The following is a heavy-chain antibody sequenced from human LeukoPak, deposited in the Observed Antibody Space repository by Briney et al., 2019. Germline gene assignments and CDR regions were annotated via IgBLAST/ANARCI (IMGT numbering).Heavy chain of an antibody. Sequence: ASVKVSCKASGYTFNSHGISWVRQAPGQGLEWMGWISAYNGNTNYAQKLQGRVTMTTDTSTSTAYMELRSLRSDDTAVYYCARFNFDWPTGDWGQGTLVTVSS. V-gene: IGHV1-18*01. CDR1: GYTFNSHG. D-gene: IGHD3-9*01. J-gene: IGHJ4*02. CDR3: ARFNFDWPTGD. CDR2: ISAYNGNT.